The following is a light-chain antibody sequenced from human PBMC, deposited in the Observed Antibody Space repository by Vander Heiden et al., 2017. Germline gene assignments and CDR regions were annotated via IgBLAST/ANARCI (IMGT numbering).Light chain of an antibody. CDR1: VLTKNF. Sequence: SYELTPSSSVPVPPGQTAPIPCSGDVLTKNFARWFQQKPGQAPVLVIYKDTERPSGISERFSGSSSGTTVTLTISGAQVEDEADYYCFSAADNKMVFGGGTKLTVL. CDR2: KDT. J-gene: IGLJ3*02. V-gene: IGLV3-27*01. CDR3: FSAADNKMV.